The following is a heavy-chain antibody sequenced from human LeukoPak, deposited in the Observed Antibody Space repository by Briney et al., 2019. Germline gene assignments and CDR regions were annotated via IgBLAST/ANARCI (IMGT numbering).Heavy chain of an antibody. D-gene: IGHD4-17*01. J-gene: IGHJ6*03. CDR1: AGSISRYY. Sequence: SETLSLTCTLSAGSISRYYWSCIPHPPGEGVVGIGYNYYSGSPNYNPSLKSRVTISVDTSKNQFSLKLSSETAADTAVYYCARAHDYGDYDSAYMDVWGKGTTVTVSS. CDR3: ARAHDYGDYDSAYMDV. V-gene: IGHV4-59*01. CDR2: NYYSGSP.